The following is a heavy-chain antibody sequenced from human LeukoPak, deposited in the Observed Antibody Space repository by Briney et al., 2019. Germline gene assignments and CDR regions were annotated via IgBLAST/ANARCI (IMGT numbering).Heavy chain of an antibody. CDR1: GFTFSNFG. Sequence: GRSLRLSCAASGFTFSNFGMHWVRQAPGKGLEWVAVISHDGRSAYYVDSVKGRFTISRDNSRNTVYLQLNSLRAEDSAVYYCARDYYGDYFWGQGTLVTVSS. J-gene: IGHJ4*02. D-gene: IGHD4-17*01. CDR2: ISHDGRSA. CDR3: ARDYYGDYF. V-gene: IGHV3-30*03.